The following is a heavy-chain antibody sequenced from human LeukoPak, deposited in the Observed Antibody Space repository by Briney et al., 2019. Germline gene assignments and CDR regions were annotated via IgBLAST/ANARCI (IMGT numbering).Heavy chain of an antibody. CDR2: LSGSGGGT. D-gene: IGHD3-10*01. V-gene: IGHV3-23*01. J-gene: IGHJ4*02. Sequence: GGSLRLSCAASGFTFSSYDMSWVRQAPGKGLEWVAGLSGSGGGTNYADSVQGRFTISRDNPKNTLYLQMNSLRAEDTAVYFCAKRGVVIRVFLVGFHKEAYYFDSWGQGALVTVSS. CDR1: GFTFSSYD. CDR3: AKRGVVIRVFLVGFHKEAYYFDS.